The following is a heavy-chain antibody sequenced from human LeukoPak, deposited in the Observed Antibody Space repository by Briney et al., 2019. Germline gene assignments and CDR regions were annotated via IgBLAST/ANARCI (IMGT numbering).Heavy chain of an antibody. CDR3: AREQWLVPDNWFDP. CDR2: IYYSGST. V-gene: IGHV4-39*01. CDR1: GGSIISSSYY. D-gene: IGHD6-19*01. Sequence: SETLSLTCTVSGGSIISSSYYWGWIRQPPGKGLEWIGSIYYSGSTYYNPSLKSRVTISVDTSKNQFSLKLSSVTAADTAVYYCAREQWLVPDNWFDPWGQGTLVTVSS. J-gene: IGHJ5*02.